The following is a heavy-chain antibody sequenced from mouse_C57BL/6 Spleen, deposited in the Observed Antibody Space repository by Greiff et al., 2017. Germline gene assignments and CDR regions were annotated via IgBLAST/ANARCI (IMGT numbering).Heavy chain of an antibody. CDR3: ARSKRNPHFDV. J-gene: IGHJ1*03. CDR1: GYTFTSYW. CDR2: INPSNGCT. V-gene: IGHV1-53*01. Sequence: QVQLQQPGTELVKPGASVKLSCKASGYTFTSYWLHWVKQRPGQGLEWIGNINPSNGCTNYNEKFKSKATLTVDKSSSTAYMQLSSLTSDDSAVYDCARSKRNPHFDVWGTGTTVTVSS.